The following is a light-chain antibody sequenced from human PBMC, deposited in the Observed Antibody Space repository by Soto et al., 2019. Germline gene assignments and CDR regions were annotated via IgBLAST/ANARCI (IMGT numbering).Light chain of an antibody. J-gene: IGKJ5*01. CDR3: QQRRNWPPST. Sequence: ETVLTQSPATLSLSPGERATLSCWASQNVERYLAWYQQKPGQAPRLLIYDASNRATGIPARFSGSGSGTDFTLTISSLEPEDFAVYYCQQRRNWPPSTFGQGTRLEIK. CDR1: QNVERY. V-gene: IGKV3-11*01. CDR2: DAS.